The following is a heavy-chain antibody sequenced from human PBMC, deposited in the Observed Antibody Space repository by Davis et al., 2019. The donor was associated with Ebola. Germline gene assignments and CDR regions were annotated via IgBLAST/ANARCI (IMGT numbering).Heavy chain of an antibody. Sequence: AASVPVSCMASGYTFAAYYIYWVRQAPGQGLDWMGRVNPNNGGTNYAQKFQGRVTMTRDTSISTVFMDLSGLTSDDTAVYYCARGNSGSPEGLDYWGQGSLVTVSS. CDR2: VNPNNGGT. CDR1: GYTFAAYY. V-gene: IGHV1-2*06. CDR3: ARGNSGSPEGLDY. D-gene: IGHD1-26*01. J-gene: IGHJ4*02.